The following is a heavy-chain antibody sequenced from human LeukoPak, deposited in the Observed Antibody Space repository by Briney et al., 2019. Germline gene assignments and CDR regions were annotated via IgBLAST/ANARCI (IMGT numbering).Heavy chain of an antibody. CDR1: GGSINSSNYN. V-gene: IGHV4-39*07. CDR3: ASVYSSGWDDAFDI. Sequence: PSETLSLTCTVSGGSINSSNYNWGWIRQPPRRGPEWLASVYYSGLTYYNPSLKSRVTISVDKSKNQFSLKLSSVTAADTAVYYCASVYSSGWDDAFDIWGQGTMVTVSS. J-gene: IGHJ3*02. CDR2: VYYSGLT. D-gene: IGHD6-19*01.